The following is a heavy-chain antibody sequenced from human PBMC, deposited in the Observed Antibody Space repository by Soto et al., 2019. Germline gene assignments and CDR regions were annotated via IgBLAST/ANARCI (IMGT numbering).Heavy chain of an antibody. Sequence: PSETLSLTCTVSGGSISSYYWSWIRQPPGKGLEWIGFIYNTGSSDYNPSLRSRVTISVDTSKNQFSLNLKSVTAADTAVYYCAVQLTTSWNSWFDPWGQGTLVTVSS. CDR2: IYNTGSS. D-gene: IGHD2-2*01. J-gene: IGHJ5*02. CDR1: GGSISSYY. CDR3: AVQLTTSWNSWFDP. V-gene: IGHV4-59*12.